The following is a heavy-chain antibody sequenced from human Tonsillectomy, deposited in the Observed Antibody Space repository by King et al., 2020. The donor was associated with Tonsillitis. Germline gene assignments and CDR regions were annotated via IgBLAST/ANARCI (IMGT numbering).Heavy chain of an antibody. CDR3: ARYYGFWDSSYTRWFDP. J-gene: IGHJ5*02. CDR2: IYYSGST. V-gene: IGHV4-30-4*01. CDR1: GGSISSGDYY. D-gene: IGHD3-3*01. Sequence: VQLQESGPGLVKPSQTLSLTCTVSGGSISSGDYYWSWIRQPPGKGLEWIGYIYYSGSTYYNPSLKSRVTISVDTSKNQFSLKLSSVTAADTAVYYCARYYGFWDSSYTRWFDPWGQGTLVTVSS.